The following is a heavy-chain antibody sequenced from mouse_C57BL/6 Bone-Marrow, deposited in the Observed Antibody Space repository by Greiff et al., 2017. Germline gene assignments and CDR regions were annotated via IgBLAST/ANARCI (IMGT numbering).Heavy chain of an antibody. CDR2: IDPSDSYI. Sequence: QVQLQQPGAELVKPGASVKLSCKASGYTFTSYWMQWVKQRPGQGLEWIGEIDPSDSYINYNQKFKGKATLTVDTSSSTAYMQLSSLTSEDSAVYYCALDGYYGGYYFDYWGQGTTLTVSS. CDR1: GYTFTSYW. CDR3: ALDGYYGGYYFDY. D-gene: IGHD2-3*01. J-gene: IGHJ2*01. V-gene: IGHV1-50*01.